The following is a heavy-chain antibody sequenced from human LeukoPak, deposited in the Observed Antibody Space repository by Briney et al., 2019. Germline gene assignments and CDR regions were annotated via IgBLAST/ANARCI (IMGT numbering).Heavy chain of an antibody. D-gene: IGHD1-26*01. V-gene: IGHV4-59*01. J-gene: IGHJ4*02. Sequence: NTSETLSLTCTVSGGSISSYYWSWIRQPPGKGLEWIGYIYYSGSTNYNPSLKSRVTISVDTSKNQFSLKLSSVTAADTAVYYCARDAPGPRGGSYSYWGQGTLVTVSS. CDR2: IYYSGST. CDR1: GGSISSYY. CDR3: ARDAPGPRGGSYSY.